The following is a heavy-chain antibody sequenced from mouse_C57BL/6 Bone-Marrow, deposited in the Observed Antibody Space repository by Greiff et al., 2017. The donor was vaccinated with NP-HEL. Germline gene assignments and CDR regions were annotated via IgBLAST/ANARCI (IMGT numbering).Heavy chain of an antibody. CDR1: GYSFTNYL. D-gene: IGHD2-4*01. CDR3: ARVGIYYDYAWFAY. Sequence: VQLQQSGAELVRPGTSVKVSCKASGYSFTNYLIEWVKQRPGQGLEWIGVINPGSGGTNYNEKFKGKATLTADKSSITSYMQLSSLTSEDSAVYFCARVGIYYDYAWFAYWGQGTLVTVSA. J-gene: IGHJ3*01. V-gene: IGHV1-54*01. CDR2: INPGSGGT.